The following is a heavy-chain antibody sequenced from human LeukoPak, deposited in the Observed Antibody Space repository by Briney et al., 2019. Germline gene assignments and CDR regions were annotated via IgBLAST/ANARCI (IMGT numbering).Heavy chain of an antibody. CDR2: IYYSGST. CDR1: GGSISSSSYY. CDR3: ARRRYSYDRKYYFDY. J-gene: IGHJ4*02. D-gene: IGHD5-18*01. V-gene: IGHV4-39*01. Sequence: PSETLSLTCTVSGGSISSSSYYWGWIRQPPGKGLEWIGSIYYSGSTYYNPSLKSRVTISVDTSKNQFSLKLSSVTAADTAVYYCARRRYSYDRKYYFDYWGRGTLVTVSS.